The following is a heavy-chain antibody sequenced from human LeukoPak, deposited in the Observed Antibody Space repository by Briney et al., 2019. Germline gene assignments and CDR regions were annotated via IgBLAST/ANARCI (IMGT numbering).Heavy chain of an antibody. CDR3: ARDGTFDI. Sequence: ASVKVSCKASGYIFTDYYMHWVRQAPGQGLEWMGWINPNSGATNYAQKFQDRVTMTGDKSITTAYMELSRLRSDDTAVYYCARDGTFDIWGQGTMVTVSS. V-gene: IGHV1-2*02. J-gene: IGHJ3*02. CDR2: INPNSGAT. CDR1: GYIFTDYY.